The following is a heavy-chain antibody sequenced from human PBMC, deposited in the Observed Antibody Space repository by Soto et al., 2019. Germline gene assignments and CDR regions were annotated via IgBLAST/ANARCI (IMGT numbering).Heavy chain of an antibody. CDR1: GYTFTGYY. V-gene: IGHV1-2*02. CDR2: INPNSGGT. D-gene: IGHD3-10*01. Sequence: GASVKVSCKASGYTFTGYYMHWVRQAPGQGLEWMGWINPNSGGTNYAQKFQGRVTMTRDTSISTAYMELSRLRSDETAVYYCARDGAEKLLWFGELLPGYYYYGMDVWGQGTTVTVSS. J-gene: IGHJ6*02. CDR3: ARDGAEKLLWFGELLPGYYYYGMDV.